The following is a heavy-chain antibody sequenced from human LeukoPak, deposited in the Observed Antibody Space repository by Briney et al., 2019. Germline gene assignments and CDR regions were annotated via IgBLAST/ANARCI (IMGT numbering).Heavy chain of an antibody. Sequence: GASVKVSCKASGGTFSSYAISWVRQAPGQGLEWMGGIIPIFGTANYAQKFQGRVTITADESTSTAYMELSSLRSEDTAVYCCARGPCTGGVCYNAFDIWGQGTMVTVSS. CDR1: GGTFSSYA. CDR3: ARGPCTGGVCYNAFDI. CDR2: IIPIFGTA. D-gene: IGHD2-8*02. J-gene: IGHJ3*02. V-gene: IGHV1-69*13.